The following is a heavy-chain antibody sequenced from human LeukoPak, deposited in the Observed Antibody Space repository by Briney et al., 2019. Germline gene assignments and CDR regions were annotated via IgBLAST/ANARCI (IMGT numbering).Heavy chain of an antibody. Sequence: PGGSLRLSCAASGFTFSNYWMHWVRQAPGKGLVWVSRINPDGSTTNYADSVKGRFTISRDNSKNTLYLQMNSLRAEDTAVYYCAREGIVVVPAAFLPPHFDYWGQGTLVTVSS. CDR2: INPDGSTT. J-gene: IGHJ4*02. CDR3: AREGIVVVPAAFLPPHFDY. V-gene: IGHV3-74*01. CDR1: GFTFSNYW. D-gene: IGHD2-2*01.